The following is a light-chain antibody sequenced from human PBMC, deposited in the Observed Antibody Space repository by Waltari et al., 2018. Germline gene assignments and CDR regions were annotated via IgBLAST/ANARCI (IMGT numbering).Light chain of an antibody. CDR2: SAS. CDR3: QQYNNWPLT. CDR1: QSVTNN. V-gene: IGKV3-15*01. J-gene: IGKJ4*01. Sequence: EIVMTQSPATLSLSPGERATLSCRASQSVTNNLAWYQQKPGQAPSLLIFSASTRATSIPARISGSGSGTEFTLTISSLQSEDFAFYYCQQYNNWPLTFGGWTKVEIK.